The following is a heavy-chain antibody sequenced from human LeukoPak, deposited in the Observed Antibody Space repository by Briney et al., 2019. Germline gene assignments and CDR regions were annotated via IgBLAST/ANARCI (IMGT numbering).Heavy chain of an antibody. CDR1: GFTVSSNY. CDR3: ATLVVTQRKPYFDY. CDR2: IYSGGST. V-gene: IGHV3-53*01. J-gene: IGHJ4*02. Sequence: GGSLRLSCAASGFTVSSNYMSWVRQAPGRGLEWVSVIYSGGSTYYADSVKGRFTISRDNSKNTLYLQMNSLRAEDTAVYYCATLVVTQRKPYFDYWGQGTLVTVSS. D-gene: IGHD4-23*01.